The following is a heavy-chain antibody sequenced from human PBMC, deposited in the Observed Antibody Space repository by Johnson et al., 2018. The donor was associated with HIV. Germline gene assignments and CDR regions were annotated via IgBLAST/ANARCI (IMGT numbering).Heavy chain of an antibody. J-gene: IGHJ3*02. V-gene: IGHV3-30*03. Sequence: QVQLVESGGGLVQPGRSLRLSCAASGFTFSSYGMHWVRQAPGKGLEWVAVISYDGSNKYYADSVKGRFTISRDNSKNTLYLQMNSLRAEDTAVYYCSRHSPRGYIGYDAFDIWGQGTMVTVSS. CDR1: GFTFSSYG. CDR2: ISYDGSNK. D-gene: IGHD5-12*01. CDR3: SRHSPRGYIGYDAFDI.